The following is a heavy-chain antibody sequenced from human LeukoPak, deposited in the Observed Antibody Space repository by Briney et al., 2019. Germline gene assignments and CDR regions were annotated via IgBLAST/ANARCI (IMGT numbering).Heavy chain of an antibody. D-gene: IGHD2-15*01. CDR1: GFTLSS. CDR2: ISSSSYI. V-gene: IGHV3-21*01. Sequence: GGSLRLSCAASGFTLSSMNWVRQAPGKGLEWVSSISSSSYIYYADSVKGRFTISRDNAKNSLYLQMNTLRAEDTAVYYCARDKGYVDYWGQGTLVTVSS. CDR3: ARDKGYVDY. J-gene: IGHJ4*02.